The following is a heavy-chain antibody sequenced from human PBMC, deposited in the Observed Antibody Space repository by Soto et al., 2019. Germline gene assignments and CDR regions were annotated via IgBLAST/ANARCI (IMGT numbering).Heavy chain of an antibody. D-gene: IGHD6-19*01. CDR2: FTSGGST. J-gene: IGHJ4*02. CDR1: GFIFSNYA. Sequence: EVQLLESGGDLVQPGGSLRLSCAASGFIFSNYAMTWVRQAPGKGPEWVSTFTSGGSTYYRDTVKGQFTISRDNSKNTLYLQMNSLRAEDTAVYYCARTDKYNSQSSGWANRFDYWGQGTLVTVSS. CDR3: ARTDKYNSQSSGWANRFDY. V-gene: IGHV3-23*01.